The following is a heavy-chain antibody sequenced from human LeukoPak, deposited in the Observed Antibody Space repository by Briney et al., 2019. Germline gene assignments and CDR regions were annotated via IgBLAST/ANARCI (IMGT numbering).Heavy chain of an antibody. D-gene: IGHD3-10*01. CDR1: GFTFSSYS. Sequence: PGGSLSLSCAASGFTFSSYSMNWVRQAPGKGLEWVSYISSSSRSIYYADSVKGRFTISRDNANNSLSLQMNSLRDEDTAVYYCVLGSPYDYWGQGTLVTVSS. CDR2: ISSSSRSI. V-gene: IGHV3-48*02. J-gene: IGHJ4*02. CDR3: VLGSPYDY.